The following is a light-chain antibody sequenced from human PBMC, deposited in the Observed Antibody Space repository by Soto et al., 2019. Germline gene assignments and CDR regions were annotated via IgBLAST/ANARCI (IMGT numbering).Light chain of an antibody. Sequence: QSALTQPASVSGSPGQSITISCTGTSSDVGTYEYVSWYQHHPGKAPKLMIYDVRNRPSGVSDRFSCSKSGNTASLTISGLQAEDEADYYCSSYASNGDVLFGGGTKLTVL. V-gene: IGLV2-14*03. CDR2: DVR. CDR1: SSDVGTYEY. CDR3: SSYASNGDVL. J-gene: IGLJ2*01.